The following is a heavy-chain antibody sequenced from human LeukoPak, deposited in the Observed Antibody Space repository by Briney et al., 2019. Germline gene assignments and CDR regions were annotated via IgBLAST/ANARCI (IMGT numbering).Heavy chain of an antibody. V-gene: IGHV1-69*05. J-gene: IGHJ5*02. CDR2: IIPIFGTA. D-gene: IGHD2-15*01. CDR3: ARAGGVVVAASVWFDP. CDR1: GGTFSSYA. Sequence: ASVKVSCKASGGTFSSYAISWVRQAPGQGLEWMGGIIPIFGTANYAQKFQGRVTITTDESTSTAYMELSSLRSEDTAVYYCARAGGVVVAASVWFDPWGQGTLVTVS.